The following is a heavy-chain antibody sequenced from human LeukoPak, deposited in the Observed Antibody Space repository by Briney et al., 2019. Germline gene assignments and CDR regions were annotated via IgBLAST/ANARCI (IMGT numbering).Heavy chain of an antibody. CDR3: ARWGDILVVTANDY. Sequence: ASVKVSCKASGYTFTGYYMHWVRQAPGEGLEWMGRINPNSGGTNYAQKFQGRVTMTRDTSISTAYMELSRLRSDDTAVYYCARWGDILVVTANDYWGQGTLVTVSS. CDR1: GYTFTGYY. D-gene: IGHD2-21*02. CDR2: INPNSGGT. J-gene: IGHJ4*02. V-gene: IGHV1-2*06.